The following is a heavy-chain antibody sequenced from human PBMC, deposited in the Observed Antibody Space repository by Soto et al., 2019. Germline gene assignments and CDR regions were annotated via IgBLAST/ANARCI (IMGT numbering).Heavy chain of an antibody. CDR2: IYYSGST. D-gene: IGHD6-13*01. V-gene: IGHV4-39*01. CDR1: GGSISSSSYY. J-gene: IGHJ5*02. CDR3: ARHYRQQLVKRFDP. Sequence: QLLESGPGLVTPSETLSLTCTVSGGSISSSSYYWGWIRQPPGKGLEWIGSIYYSGSTYYNPSLKSRVTISVDTSKNQFSLKLSSVTAADTAVYYCARHYRQQLVKRFDPWGQGTLVTVSS.